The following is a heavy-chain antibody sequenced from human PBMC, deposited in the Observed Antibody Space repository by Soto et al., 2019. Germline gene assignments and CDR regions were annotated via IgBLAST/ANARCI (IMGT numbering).Heavy chain of an antibody. CDR2: IYHSGST. D-gene: IGHD3-22*01. Sequence: SETLCVSCAFSGGSISSGGYSWSWIRQPPGKGLEWIGYIYHSGSTYYNPSLKSRVTISVDRSKNQFSLKLSSVTAADTAVYYCARGVRYYYDSSGYSFDYWGQGTMVTVSS. V-gene: IGHV4-30-2*01. CDR1: GGSISSGGYS. J-gene: IGHJ4*02. CDR3: ARGVRYYYDSSGYSFDY.